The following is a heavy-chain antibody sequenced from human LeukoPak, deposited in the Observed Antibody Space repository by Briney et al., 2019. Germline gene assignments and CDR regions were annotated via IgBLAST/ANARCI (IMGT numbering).Heavy chain of an antibody. Sequence: SETLSLTCTVSGGSISSYYWSWIRQPAGKGLEWIGRIYTSGSTNYNPSLKSRVTMSVDTSKNQFSLKLSSVTAADTAVYYCARDYCTNGVCYTPYHWYFDLWGRGTLVTVSS. V-gene: IGHV4-4*07. D-gene: IGHD2-8*01. CDR3: ARDYCTNGVCYTPYHWYFDL. CDR2: IYTSGST. CDR1: GGSISSYY. J-gene: IGHJ2*01.